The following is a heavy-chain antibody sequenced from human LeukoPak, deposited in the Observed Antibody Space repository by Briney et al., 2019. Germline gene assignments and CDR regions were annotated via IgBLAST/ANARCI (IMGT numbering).Heavy chain of an antibody. CDR3: ARGWSYDSSGWLAFDI. D-gene: IGHD3-22*01. Sequence: SVKVSCKASGYTFTGYYMHWVRQAPGQGLEWMGGIISLYGTAKYTQKFQDRVSITTDESTSTAYMELSSLRSEDTAVYYCARGWSYDSSGWLAFDIWGQGTMVTVSS. CDR1: GYTFTGYY. J-gene: IGHJ3*02. V-gene: IGHV1-69*05. CDR2: IISLYGTA.